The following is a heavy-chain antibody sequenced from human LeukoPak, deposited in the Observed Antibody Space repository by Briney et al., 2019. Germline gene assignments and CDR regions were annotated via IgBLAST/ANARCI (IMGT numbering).Heavy chain of an antibody. D-gene: IGHD2-2*01. J-gene: IGHJ4*02. CDR2: IYYSGGT. CDR3: ARHQYCSSTSCYPDF. V-gene: IGHV4-39*01. Sequence: PSETLSLTCTVSGGSISSSSYYWGWIRQPPGKGLEWIGTIYYSGGTYYNPSLKSRVTISVDTSKNQFSLKLSSVTAADTAVYSCARHQYCSSTSCYPDFWGQGTLVTVS. CDR1: GGSISSSSYY.